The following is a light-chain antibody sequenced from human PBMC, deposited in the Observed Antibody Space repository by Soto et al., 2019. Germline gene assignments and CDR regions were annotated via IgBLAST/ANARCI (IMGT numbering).Light chain of an antibody. CDR2: DAS. CDR3: QQRSDWPT. V-gene: IGKV3-11*01. Sequence: DIVLTQSPATLSLSPGERATLSCRASQSVNNYLAWYQQKPGQAPRLLIYDASNRATGITARFSGSGSGTDFSLTISSLEPDDSAVYYCQQRSDWPTFGQGTKLEIE. CDR1: QSVNNY. J-gene: IGKJ2*01.